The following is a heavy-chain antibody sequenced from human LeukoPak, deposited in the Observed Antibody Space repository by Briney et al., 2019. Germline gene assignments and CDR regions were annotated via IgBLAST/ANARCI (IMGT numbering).Heavy chain of an antibody. CDR1: GGSIGSSSYY. J-gene: IGHJ4*02. D-gene: IGHD3-22*01. CDR3: ARERYYYDSTSEGNY. V-gene: IGHV4-39*01. Sequence: SETLSLACIVSGGSIGSSSYYWGWIRQPPGKGLEWIGSIYNSGNTYYNPSLKSRVTISVDTSKNQFSLKLSSVTAADTAVYYCARERYYYDSTSEGNYWGQGTLVTVSS. CDR2: IYNSGNT.